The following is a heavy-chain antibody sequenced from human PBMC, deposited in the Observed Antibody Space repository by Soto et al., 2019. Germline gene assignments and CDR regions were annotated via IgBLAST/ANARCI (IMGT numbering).Heavy chain of an antibody. J-gene: IGHJ5*02. CDR1: GGSISSYY. Sequence: SETLSLTCTVSGGSISSYYWSWIRQPPGKGLEWIGYIYYSGSTNYNPSLKSRVTISVDTSKNQFSLKLSSVTAADTAVYYCARTQIITMVRETWFDPWGQGTLVTVS. V-gene: IGHV4-59*01. CDR2: IYYSGST. D-gene: IGHD3-10*01. CDR3: ARTQIITMVRETWFDP.